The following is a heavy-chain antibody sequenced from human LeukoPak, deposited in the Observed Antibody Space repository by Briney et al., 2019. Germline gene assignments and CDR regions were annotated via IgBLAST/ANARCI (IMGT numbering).Heavy chain of an antibody. Sequence: ASVKVSCKASGYTFTGYYMHWVRQAPGQGLEWMGRINPNSGGTNYAQKFQGRVTMTRDTSISTAYMELSRLRSDDTAVYYCARDQAVAGTTNPQLDYWGQGTLVTVSS. CDR3: ARDQAVAGTTNPQLDY. J-gene: IGHJ4*02. CDR2: INPNSGGT. V-gene: IGHV1-2*06. D-gene: IGHD6-19*01. CDR1: GYTFTGYY.